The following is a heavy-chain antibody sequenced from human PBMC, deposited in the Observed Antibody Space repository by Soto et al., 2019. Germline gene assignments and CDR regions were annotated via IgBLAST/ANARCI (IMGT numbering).Heavy chain of an antibody. V-gene: IGHV2-5*02. Sequence: GLDLEWLALIYWDDDKRYSPSLKSRLTITKDTSKNQVVLTMTNMDPVDTATYYCAHRHLKDTGDLRWFDPWGQGTLVTVSS. CDR3: AHRHLKDTGDLRWFDP. D-gene: IGHD7-27*01. CDR2: IYWDDDK. J-gene: IGHJ5*02.